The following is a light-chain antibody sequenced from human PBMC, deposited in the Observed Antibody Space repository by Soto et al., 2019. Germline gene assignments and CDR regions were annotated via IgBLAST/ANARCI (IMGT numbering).Light chain of an antibody. V-gene: IGLV1-44*01. CDR1: SSNIGSHT. J-gene: IGLJ2*01. Sequence: QSVLTQPPSASGTPGQRITISCSGSSSNIGSHTVNWHQQVPGTAPKLLIYSNNERPSGVPDRFSGSKSGTSASLAISGLQSGEEADYYCAAWDDSLNGVIFGGGTKLTVL. CDR2: SNN. CDR3: AAWDDSLNGVI.